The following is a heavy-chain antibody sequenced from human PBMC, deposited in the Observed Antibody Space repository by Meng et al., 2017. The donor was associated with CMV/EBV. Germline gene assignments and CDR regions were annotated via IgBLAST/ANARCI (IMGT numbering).Heavy chain of an antibody. J-gene: IGHJ6*02. D-gene: IGHD4-11*01. V-gene: IGHV3-23*01. CDR3: AREGGVTTGGYGMDV. CDR2: ISGSGGST. CDR1: GFTFSSYA. Sequence: GGSLRLSCAASGFTFSSYAMSWVRQAPGKGLEWVSAISGSGGSTYYADSVKGRFTISRDNAKNPLYLQMNSLRAEDTAVYYCAREGGVTTGGYGMDVWGQGTTVTVSS.